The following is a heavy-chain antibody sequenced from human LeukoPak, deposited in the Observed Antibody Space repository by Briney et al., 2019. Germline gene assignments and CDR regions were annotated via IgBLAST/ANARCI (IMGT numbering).Heavy chain of an antibody. Sequence: PSETLSLTCTVSGDSISSYYWRWIRQPPGKGLEGIGYIYHSVSTNYNPSLKSRATISADTPKDKFSLKLASVTAADTAVYYCATGYSSTWYYFDYWGQGTLVTVSS. CDR3: ATGYSSTWYYFDY. V-gene: IGHV4-59*01. J-gene: IGHJ4*02. CDR1: GDSISSYY. CDR2: IYHSVST. D-gene: IGHD6-13*01.